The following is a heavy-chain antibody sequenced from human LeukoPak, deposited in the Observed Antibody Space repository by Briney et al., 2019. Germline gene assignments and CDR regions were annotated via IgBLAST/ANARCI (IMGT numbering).Heavy chain of an antibody. D-gene: IGHD3-10*01. CDR2: INHSGST. CDR3: ARWFGETYYFDY. V-gene: IGHV4-34*01. Sequence: SETLSLTCAVYGGSFSGYYWTWIRRPPGKGLEWIGEINHSGSTNYNPSLRSRATISVDTSKNQFSLKLRSVTAADTSMYYCARWFGETYYFDYWGQGILVTVSS. J-gene: IGHJ4*02. CDR1: GGSFSGYY.